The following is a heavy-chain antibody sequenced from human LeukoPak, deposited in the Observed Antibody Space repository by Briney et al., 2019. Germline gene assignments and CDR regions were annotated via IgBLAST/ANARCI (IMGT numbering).Heavy chain of an antibody. CDR1: GFTFNSYS. Sequence: GGSLRLSCVASGFTFNSYSMSWVRQAPGKGLEWVSLISNGGTTYYAVSVKGRFTISRDISENTLYLQMNSLRAEDTAVYYCAKEARQCGPDCFSLLDCWGQGTLVTVSS. V-gene: IGHV3-23*01. D-gene: IGHD2-21*02. CDR2: ISNGGTT. CDR3: AKEARQCGPDCFSLLDC. J-gene: IGHJ4*02.